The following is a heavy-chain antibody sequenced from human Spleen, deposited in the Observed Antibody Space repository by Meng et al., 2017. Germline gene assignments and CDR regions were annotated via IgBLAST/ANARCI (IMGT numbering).Heavy chain of an antibody. CDR2: ISAYNGNT. D-gene: IGHD4-17*01. V-gene: IGHV1-18*01. CDR3: ARSSHYSDADFDY. CDR1: GYTFTNYR. Sequence: ASVKVSCKASGYTFTNYRISWVRQAPGQGLEWMGWISAYNGNTNYAQKFQGRVTMTTDTSTSTAYMELRSLRSDDTDVYYYARSSHYSDADFDYWGQGTLVTVSS. J-gene: IGHJ4*02.